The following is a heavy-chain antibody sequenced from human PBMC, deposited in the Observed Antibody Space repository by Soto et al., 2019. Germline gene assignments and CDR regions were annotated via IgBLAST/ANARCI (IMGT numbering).Heavy chain of an antibody. CDR1: GGSIDSYY. V-gene: IGHV4-59*08. CDR2: VYYTGTT. D-gene: IGHD3-22*01. J-gene: IGHJ5*02. CDR3: ARLGGYYQSLDT. Sequence: SETCLTCTVSGGSIDSYYWTWIRQPPGKGLEWIGYVYYTGTTTYSPSLKSRVTISVDTSMNQISLKLSSVTAADTAFYYCARLGGYYQSLDTWGQGTLVTVSS.